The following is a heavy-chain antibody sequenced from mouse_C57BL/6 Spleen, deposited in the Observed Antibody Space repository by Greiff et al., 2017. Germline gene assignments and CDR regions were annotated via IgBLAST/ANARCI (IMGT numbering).Heavy chain of an antibody. J-gene: IGHJ4*01. D-gene: IGHD2-13*01. CDR1: GFTFSSYG. CDR2: ISSGGSYT. V-gene: IGHV5-6*01. CDR3: AREGDYSSGAMDY. Sequence: EVQGVESGGDLVKPGGSLKLSCAASGFTFSSYGMSWVRQTPDKRLEWVATISSGGSYTYYPDSVKGRFTISRANAKNTLYLQRRSLKSEDTAMYYCAREGDYSSGAMDYWGQGTSVTVSS.